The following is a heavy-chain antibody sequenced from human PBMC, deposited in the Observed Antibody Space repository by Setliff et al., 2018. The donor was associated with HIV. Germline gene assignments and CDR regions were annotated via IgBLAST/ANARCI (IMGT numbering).Heavy chain of an antibody. Sequence: GSLRLSCIASGFTFSKFWMSWVRQAPGQGLEYVAHIKGDGSKTKYVDSVRGRFTISRDNAKKSLYLQMNSLRAEDTAVYYCVSTPGVFYFDFWGQGTPVTVSS. J-gene: IGHJ4*02. CDR3: VSTPGVFYFDF. D-gene: IGHD2-15*01. CDR1: GFTFSKFW. V-gene: IGHV3-7*03. CDR2: IKGDGSKT.